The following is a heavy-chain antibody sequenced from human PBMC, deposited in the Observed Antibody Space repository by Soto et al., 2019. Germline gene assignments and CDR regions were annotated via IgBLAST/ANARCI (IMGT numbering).Heavy chain of an antibody. CDR2: INDNGDLR. CDR3: AKAFGDWYPFEK. CDR1: GFTFGSYA. Sequence: TGGSLRLSCVASGFTFGSYAMSWVRRAPGKGLEWVSTINDNGDLRYYADSVRGRFTISRDNSKNTLYLQLNNLRAEDTARYHCAKAFGDWYPFEKWRLGALVTVSS. D-gene: IGHD2-21*02. V-gene: IGHV3-23*01. J-gene: IGHJ4*02.